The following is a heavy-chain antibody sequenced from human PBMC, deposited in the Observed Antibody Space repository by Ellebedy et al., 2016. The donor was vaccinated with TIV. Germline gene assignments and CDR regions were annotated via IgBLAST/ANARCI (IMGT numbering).Heavy chain of an antibody. CDR3: ARRSYGGPFDY. V-gene: IGHV5-51*01. CDR1: GYSSSGYW. CDR2: IYPDDSQA. Sequence: KVSCKGSGYSSSGYWIGWVRQLPGRGLEWMGIIYPDDSQAIYSPSFQGQVTISADKSINTAYLRWSSLKAWDTAMYYCARRSYGGPFDYWGQGTLVTVSS. D-gene: IGHD4-23*01. J-gene: IGHJ4*02.